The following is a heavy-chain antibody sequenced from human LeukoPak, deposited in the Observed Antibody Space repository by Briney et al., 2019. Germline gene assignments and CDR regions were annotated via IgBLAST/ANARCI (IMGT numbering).Heavy chain of an antibody. D-gene: IGHD6-19*01. Sequence: ASVKFSCKASGYTFTGYYMHWVRQAPGQGLEWMGWINPSSGGTNYAQKFQGWVTMTRDTSISTAYMELSRLRSDDTAVYYCARSLGVAVAGTDYYGMDVWGQGTTVTVSS. V-gene: IGHV1-2*04. CDR3: ARSLGVAVAGTDYYGMDV. CDR2: INPSSGGT. J-gene: IGHJ6*02. CDR1: GYTFTGYY.